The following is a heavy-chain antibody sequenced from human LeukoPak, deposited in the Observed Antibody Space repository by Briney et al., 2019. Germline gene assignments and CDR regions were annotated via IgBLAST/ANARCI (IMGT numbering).Heavy chain of an antibody. CDR1: GYTFTSYG. CDR3: ARGNWYYYDSSGYQNPLDY. V-gene: IGHV1-18*01. CDR2: ISAYNGNT. J-gene: IGHJ4*02. D-gene: IGHD3-22*01. Sequence: ASVKVSCKASGYTFTSYGISWVRQAPGQGLEWMGWISAYNGNTNYAQKLQGRVTMTTDTSTSTAYMELRRLRSDDTAVYYCARGNWYYYDSSGYQNPLDYWGQGTLVTVSS.